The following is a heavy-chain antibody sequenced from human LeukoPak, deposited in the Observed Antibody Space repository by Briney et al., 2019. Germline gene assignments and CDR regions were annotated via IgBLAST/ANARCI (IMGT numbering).Heavy chain of an antibody. V-gene: IGHV1-2*02. CDR3: ARGVAGVYFYYYMDV. CDR2: INPNNGDT. CDR1: GYTFTGYY. J-gene: IGHJ6*03. D-gene: IGHD1-14*01. Sequence: ASVKVSCKASGYTFTGYYMHWVRQAPGQGLEWMGWINPNNGDTHYAQKFQGTVTMTRDTSISTAYMELSSLRSDDTAVYYCARGVAGVYFYYYMDVWGKRTTVTVSS.